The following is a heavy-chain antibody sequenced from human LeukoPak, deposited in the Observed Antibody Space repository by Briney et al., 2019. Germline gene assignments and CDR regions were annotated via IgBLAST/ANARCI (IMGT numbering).Heavy chain of an antibody. CDR3: ARVPIAVAGTVWFDP. Sequence: GASVKVSCKASGYTFTSYGISWVRQAPGQGLEWMGWISAYNGNTNYAQKLQGRVTMTTDTSTSTAYMELRSLRSDDTAVYYCARVPIAVAGTVWFDPWGQGTLVTVSS. CDR1: GYTFTSYG. D-gene: IGHD6-19*01. CDR2: ISAYNGNT. V-gene: IGHV1-18*01. J-gene: IGHJ5*02.